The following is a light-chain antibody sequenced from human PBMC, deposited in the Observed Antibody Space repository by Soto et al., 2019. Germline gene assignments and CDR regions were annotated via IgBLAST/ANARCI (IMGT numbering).Light chain of an antibody. J-gene: IGLJ2*01. V-gene: IGLV6-57*01. CDR2: EDD. CDR3: QSYDSTLLV. CDR1: SGSIATSF. Sequence: NFILTQPHSVSESPGKTVTISCTRSSGSIATSFVQWYQLRPGSSPTTVIYEDDQRTAGVPDRFSGSVDTSSNSASLTISGLETEDEADYFCQSYDSTLLVFGGGTQLTVL.